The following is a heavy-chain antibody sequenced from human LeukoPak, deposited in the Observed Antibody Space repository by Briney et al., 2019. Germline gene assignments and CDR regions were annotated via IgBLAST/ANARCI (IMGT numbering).Heavy chain of an antibody. CDR2: ISVYNGNT. V-gene: IGHV1-18*04. CDR3: ARDQVAVAGDFAY. CDR1: GYTFTSYS. J-gene: IGHJ4*02. Sequence: ASVKRSCKASGYTFTSYSISWVRQAPGQGLEWMGGISVYNGNTKYAQKFQCRVTTTTDTSRSTAYMELRSLRSDDTAVYYCARDQVAVAGDFAYWGQGTLVTVSS. D-gene: IGHD6-19*01.